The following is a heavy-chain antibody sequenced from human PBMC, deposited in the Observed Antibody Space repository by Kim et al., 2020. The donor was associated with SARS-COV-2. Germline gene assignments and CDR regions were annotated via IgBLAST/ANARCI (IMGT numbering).Heavy chain of an antibody. CDR3: ARGWGAGVDGKTLGY. V-gene: IGHV1-46*01. D-gene: IGHD3-16*01. CDR1: GYIFGDYY. J-gene: IGHJ4*02. CDR2: MNPSVGST. Sequence: ASVKVSCRTSGYIFGDYYLQWVRQAPGQGLEWMGIMNPSVGSTVYAQNFEGRVTMTRDMSTRSVFLKLTRLTSDDTAVYYCARGWGAGVDGKTLGYWGQG.